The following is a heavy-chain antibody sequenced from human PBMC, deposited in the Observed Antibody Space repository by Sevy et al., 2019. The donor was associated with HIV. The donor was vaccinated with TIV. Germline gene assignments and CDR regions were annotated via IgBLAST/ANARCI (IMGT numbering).Heavy chain of an antibody. V-gene: IGHV4-59*01. D-gene: IGHD3-10*01. CDR2: IYYSGST. J-gene: IGHJ3*02. Sequence: SETLSLTCTVSGGSISSYYWNWIRQPPGKGLEWIGYIYYSGSTNYNPSLKSRVTISVDTSKNQFSLKLSSVTAADTAVYYCARDRSYYYGSGKNNAFDIWGQGTMVTVSS. CDR1: GGSISSYY. CDR3: ARDRSYYYGSGKNNAFDI.